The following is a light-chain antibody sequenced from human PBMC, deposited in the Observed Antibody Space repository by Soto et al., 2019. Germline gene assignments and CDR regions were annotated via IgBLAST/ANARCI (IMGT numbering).Light chain of an antibody. Sequence: DIVVTQTPLSSPVTLGQPASISCRSSESLVHSDGTTYLSWFQQRPGQPPRLLIYHISNRFSGVPDRFSGSGAGTDLTLKISRVEYAHVGVYHCMQAKQFPYTFGQGTKLEI. CDR1: ESLVHSDGTTY. V-gene: IGKV2-24*01. J-gene: IGKJ2*01. CDR3: MQAKQFPYT. CDR2: HIS.